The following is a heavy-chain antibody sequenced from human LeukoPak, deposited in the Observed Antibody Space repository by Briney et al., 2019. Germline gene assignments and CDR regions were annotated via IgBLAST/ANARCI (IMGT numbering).Heavy chain of an antibody. J-gene: IGHJ4*02. V-gene: IGHV3-30*02. CDR1: GFTFSIYG. CDR2: IRYDGSNK. CDR3: ARVDPLSDY. Sequence: PGGSLRLSCAASGFTFSIYGMHWVRQAPGKGLDWVAYIRYDGSNKQYADSVKGRFTISRDNSRNTLYLQMNSLRTEDTAVYYCARVDPLSDYWGQGTLVTVSS.